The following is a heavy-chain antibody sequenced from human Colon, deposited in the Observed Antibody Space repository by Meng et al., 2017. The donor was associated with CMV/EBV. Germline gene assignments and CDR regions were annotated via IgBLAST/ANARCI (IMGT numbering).Heavy chain of an antibody. CDR1: GFTFSAFP. V-gene: IGHV3-30*04. CDR3: ARDRLEGYYSGPGY. J-gene: IGHJ4*02. D-gene: IGHD2/OR15-2a*01. CDR2: ISHDGTKK. Sequence: GGSLRLSCAASGFTFSAFPIHWVRQAPGKGLEWVAIISHDGTKKYYAESVKGRFSLSRGNSQNTVNMHMNSLRGDDTAVYYCARDRLEGYYSGPGYWGQGTLVTVSS.